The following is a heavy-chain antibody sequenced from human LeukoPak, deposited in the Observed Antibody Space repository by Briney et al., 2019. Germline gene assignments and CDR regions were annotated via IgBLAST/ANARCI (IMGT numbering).Heavy chain of an antibody. J-gene: IGHJ4*02. CDR3: ARGGVDVMTPGIWKPLKY. D-gene: IGHD4-17*01. CDR2: INPNSDGT. CDR1: GYIFTGYH. V-gene: IGHV1-2*02. Sequence: ASVKVSCKASGYIFTGYHIHWVRQAPGQGLEWMGWINPNSDGTDYAQRFQGRLTLTTDMSLTTAYMELTRPRSDGTATYYCARGGVDVMTPGIWKPLKYWGKGPLAPVSS.